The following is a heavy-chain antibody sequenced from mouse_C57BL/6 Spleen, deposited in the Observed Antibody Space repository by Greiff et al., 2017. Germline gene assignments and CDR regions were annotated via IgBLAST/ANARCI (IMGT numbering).Heavy chain of an antibody. CDR2: IYPGDGDT. V-gene: IGHV1-82*01. J-gene: IGHJ1*03. Sequence: QVQLQQSGPELVKPGASVKISCKASGYAFSSSWMNWVKQRPGKGLEWIGRIYPGDGDTNYNWKFKGKATLTANISSSTAYMQRSSLTSEDSAVYFCASITAVVDWYFDVWGTGTTVTVSS. D-gene: IGHD1-1*01. CDR3: ASITAVVDWYFDV. CDR1: GYAFSSSW.